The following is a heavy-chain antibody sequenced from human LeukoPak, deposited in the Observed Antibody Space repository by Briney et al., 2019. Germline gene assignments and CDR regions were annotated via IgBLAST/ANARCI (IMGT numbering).Heavy chain of an antibody. CDR1: GFTFSSNG. V-gene: IGHV3-23*01. CDR3: AKGGKTIMCPTSCYDY. D-gene: IGHD2-2*01. CDR2: ISGSGGSP. Sequence: TGGSLRLSCAASGFTFSSNGMSWVRQAPGRGLEWVSAISGSGGSPDYTDSVKGRFTISRDNSKNTLYLQMNSLRAGDTAVYYCAKGGKTIMCPTSCYDYWGQGTLVTVSS. J-gene: IGHJ4*02.